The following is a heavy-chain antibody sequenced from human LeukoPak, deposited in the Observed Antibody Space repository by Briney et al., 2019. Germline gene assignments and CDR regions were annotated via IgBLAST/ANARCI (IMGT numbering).Heavy chain of an antibody. CDR2: TSYDGSKK. Sequence: GGSLRLSCAASGFSFSYYAMHWVRQAPGKGLEWGAVTSYDGSKKYYADSVKGRFTISRDNSKNTLYLQMNSLRADDTAVYYCVRDRVGATGGVFDYWGQGTLVTVSS. CDR3: VRDRVGATGGVFDY. CDR1: GFSFSYYA. D-gene: IGHD1-26*01. J-gene: IGHJ4*02. V-gene: IGHV3-30*04.